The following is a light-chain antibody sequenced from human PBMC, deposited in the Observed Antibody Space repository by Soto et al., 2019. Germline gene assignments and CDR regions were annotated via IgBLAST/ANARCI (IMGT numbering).Light chain of an antibody. CDR3: QSYDSSRSGSRV. V-gene: IGLV1-40*01. CDR1: SSNIGAGYD. J-gene: IGLJ1*01. Sequence: QSVLTQPPSVSGAPGQRGTISCTGSSSNIGAGYDVHWYQQLPGTAPKLLIYGNSNRPSGVPDRFSGSKSGTSASLAITGLQAEDEADYYCQSYDSSRSGSRVFGTGTKLTVL. CDR2: GNS.